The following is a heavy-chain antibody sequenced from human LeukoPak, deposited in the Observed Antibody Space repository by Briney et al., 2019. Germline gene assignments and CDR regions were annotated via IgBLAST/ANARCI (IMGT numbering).Heavy chain of an antibody. CDR1: GFTFSSYA. D-gene: IGHD6-13*01. J-gene: IGHJ6*02. CDR2: ISGSGGST. Sequence: PGGSLRLSCAASGFTFSSYAMSWVRQAPGKGLEWVSAISGSGGSTYYADSVKGRFTTARDNSQNTLYLQMNSLRAEDTAVYYCAKGIATVGEPNYYYYYGMDVWGQGTTVTVSS. V-gene: IGHV3-23*01. CDR3: AKGIATVGEPNYYYYYGMDV.